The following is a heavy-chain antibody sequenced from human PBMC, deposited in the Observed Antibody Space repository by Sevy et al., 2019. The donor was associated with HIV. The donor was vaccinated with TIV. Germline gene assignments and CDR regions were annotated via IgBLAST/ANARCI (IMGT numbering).Heavy chain of an antibody. D-gene: IGHD2-15*01. J-gene: IGHJ5*01. V-gene: IGHV1-24*01. CDR3: ATVGLGYYSGSSYYQGDWFDP. CDR1: GYSLSKLS. CDR2: LDPGNGEI. Sequence: ASVKVSCKVFGYSLSKLSMHWVRQAPGKGLELMGSLDPGNGEITYAQTLQGRVTMTEDTSTDTAYMEMSGLTSEDTATYYCATVGLGYYSGSSYYQGDWFDPWGQVTLVTVSS.